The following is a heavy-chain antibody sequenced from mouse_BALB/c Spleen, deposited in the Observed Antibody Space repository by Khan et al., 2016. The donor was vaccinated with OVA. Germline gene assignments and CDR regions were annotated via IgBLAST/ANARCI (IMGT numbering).Heavy chain of an antibody. CDR3: ARPAYDGYYDD. CDR2: ISTCSGST. Sequence: QVQLQQSGPELVRPGVSVKISCKGSGYTFTDYAMYWVKQSHAKSLEWVGLISTCSGSTNYNQKFKGKVTMTVDKSSSAAYMELARLTSEDSAIYYGARPAYDGYYDDWGQGTALTVSS. CDR1: GYTFTDYA. J-gene: IGHJ2*01. D-gene: IGHD2-3*01. V-gene: IGHV1S137*01.